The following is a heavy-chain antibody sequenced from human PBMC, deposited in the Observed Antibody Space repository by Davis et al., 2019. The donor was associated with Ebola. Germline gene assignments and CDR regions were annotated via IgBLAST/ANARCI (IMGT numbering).Heavy chain of an antibody. CDR3: AKDQHSSGWTDAFDI. V-gene: IGHV3-9*01. CDR1: GFTFDDYA. CDR2: ISWNSGGI. Sequence: SLKISCAASGFTFDDYAMHWVRQAPGKGLEWVSGISWNSGGIVYADSVRGRFTISRDNAKNSLYLQMNSLRAEDTALYYCAKDQHSSGWTDAFDIWGQGTMVTVSS. J-gene: IGHJ3*02. D-gene: IGHD6-19*01.